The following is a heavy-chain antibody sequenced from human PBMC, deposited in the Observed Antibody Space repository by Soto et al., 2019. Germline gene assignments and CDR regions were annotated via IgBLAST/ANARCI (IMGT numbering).Heavy chain of an antibody. CDR2: FDPEDGET. J-gene: IGHJ5*02. D-gene: IGHD3-10*01. CDR3: ARTTAITMVRGGA. Sequence: ASVKVSCKVSGYTLTELSMHWVRQAPGKGLEWMGGFDPEDGETIYAQKFQGRVTMTKDTSAGTAYMELSSLRSEDTAVYYCARTTAITMVRGGAWGEGTLVTVSS. CDR1: GYTLTELS. V-gene: IGHV1-24*01.